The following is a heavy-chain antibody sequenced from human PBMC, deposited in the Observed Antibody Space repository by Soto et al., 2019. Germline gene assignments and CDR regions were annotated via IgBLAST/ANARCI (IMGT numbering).Heavy chain of an antibody. CDR1: GGSISSGGYY. J-gene: IGHJ5*02. V-gene: IGHV4-31*03. D-gene: IGHD2-2*01. CDR2: IYYSGST. CDR3: AGDAPAAGGGIDP. Sequence: PSETLSLTCTVSGGSISSGGYYWSWIRQHPGKGLEWIGYIYYSGSTYYNPSLKSRVTISVDTSKNQFSLKLSSVTAADTAVYYCAGDAPAAGGGIDPWGQGTLVTVSS.